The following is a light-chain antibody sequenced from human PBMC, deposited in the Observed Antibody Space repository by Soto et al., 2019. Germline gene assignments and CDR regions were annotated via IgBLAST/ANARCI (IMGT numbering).Light chain of an antibody. V-gene: IGKV1-33*01. J-gene: IGKJ1*01. Sequence: DIQMTQSPSSLSASVGDRVTITCQASQDISNYLNWYQQKPGKAPKLLIYDASNLETGVPSRSSGSGSGTDFTCTISSLQPEDMATYYCQQYDNVPTWTFGQGTKVEIK. CDR1: QDISNY. CDR3: QQYDNVPTWT. CDR2: DAS.